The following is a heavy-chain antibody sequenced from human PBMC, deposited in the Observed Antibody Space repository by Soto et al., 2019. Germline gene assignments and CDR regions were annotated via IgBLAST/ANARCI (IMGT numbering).Heavy chain of an antibody. J-gene: IGHJ5*02. CDR3: ARDRGSDSSIWFGRGPNWFDP. CDR1: GGTFSSYA. D-gene: IGHD6-13*01. V-gene: IGHV1-69*01. CDR2: IIPIFGTA. Sequence: QVQLVQSGAEVKKPGSSVKVSCKASGGTFSSYAISWVRQAPGQGLEWMGGIIPIFGTANYAQKFQGRVTITADESTSTAYMELSSLRSEDTAVYYCARDRGSDSSIWFGRGPNWFDPWGQGTLVTVSS.